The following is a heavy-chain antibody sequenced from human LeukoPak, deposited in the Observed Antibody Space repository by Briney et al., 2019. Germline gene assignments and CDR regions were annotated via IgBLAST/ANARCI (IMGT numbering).Heavy chain of an antibody. CDR3: ARTTEGGYTYGYFYYYYMDV. V-gene: IGHV4-34*01. Sequence: SETLSLTCAVYGGSFSGYYWSWIRQPPGKGLEWIGEINHSGSTNYNPSLKSRVTTSIDTSKNHFSLKLSSVTAADTAVYYCARTTEGGYTYGYFYYYYMDVWGKGTTVTISS. J-gene: IGHJ6*03. CDR1: GGSFSGYY. D-gene: IGHD5-18*01. CDR2: INHSGST.